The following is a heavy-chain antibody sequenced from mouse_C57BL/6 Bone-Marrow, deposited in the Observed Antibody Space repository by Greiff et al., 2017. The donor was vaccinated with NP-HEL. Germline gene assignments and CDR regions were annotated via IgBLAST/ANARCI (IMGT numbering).Heavy chain of an antibody. D-gene: IGHD2-5*01. Sequence: QVQLQQSGAELVRPGASVTLSCKASGYTFTDYEMHWVKQTPVHGLEWIGAIDPETGGTAYNQKFKGKAILTAAKSSSTAYMELRSLTSEDSAVYYCTREVYSNYYAMDYWGQGTSVTVSS. CDR2: IDPETGGT. CDR3: TREVYSNYYAMDY. CDR1: GYTFTDYE. V-gene: IGHV1-15*01. J-gene: IGHJ4*01.